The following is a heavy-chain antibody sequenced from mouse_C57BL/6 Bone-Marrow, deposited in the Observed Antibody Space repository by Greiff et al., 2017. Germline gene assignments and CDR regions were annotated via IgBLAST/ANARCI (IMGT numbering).Heavy chain of an antibody. V-gene: IGHV15-2*01. J-gene: IGHJ3*01. Sequence: VQLQQSGSELRSPGSSVKLSCKDFDSEVFPIAYMSWVRQKPGHGFEWIGGILPSIGRTIYGEKFEDKATLDADTLSNTAYLELNSLTSEDSAIYYCAGGGIYYDYDGFAYWGQGTLVTVSA. CDR3: AGGGIYYDYDGFAY. D-gene: IGHD2-4*01. CDR2: ILPSIGRT. CDR1: DSEVFPIAY.